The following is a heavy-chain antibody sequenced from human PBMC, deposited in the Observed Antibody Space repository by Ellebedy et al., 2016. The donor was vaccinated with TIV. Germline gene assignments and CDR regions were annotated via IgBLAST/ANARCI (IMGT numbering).Heavy chain of an antibody. V-gene: IGHV3-7*01. J-gene: IGHJ4*02. D-gene: IGHD5-18*01. CDR3: AGARYSYAFSFLDY. CDR1: GFTFSSYW. Sequence: GGSLRLXXAASGFTFSSYWMSWVRQAPGKGLEWVANIKQDGSEKYYVDSVKGRFTLSRDNAKNSLYLQMNSLRAEDTAVYYCAGARYSYAFSFLDYWGQGTLVTVSS. CDR2: IKQDGSEK.